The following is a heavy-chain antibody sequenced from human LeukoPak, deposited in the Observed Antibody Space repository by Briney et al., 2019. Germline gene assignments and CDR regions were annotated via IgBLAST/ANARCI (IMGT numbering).Heavy chain of an antibody. CDR3: ASSYYYDSSGYYFWFDP. J-gene: IGHJ5*02. CDR1: GYTFTSYD. Sequence: ASVKVSCKASGYTFTSYDINWVRQATGQGLEWMGWMNPNSGNTGYAQKFQGRVTMTRNTSISTAYMELSSLGSEDTAVYYCASSYYYDSSGYYFWFDPWGQGTLVTVSS. CDR2: MNPNSGNT. D-gene: IGHD3-22*01. V-gene: IGHV1-8*01.